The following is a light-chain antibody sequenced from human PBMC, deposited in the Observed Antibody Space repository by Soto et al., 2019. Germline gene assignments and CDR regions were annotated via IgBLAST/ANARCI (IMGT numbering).Light chain of an antibody. Sequence: QSALTQPPSASGSPGQSVTISCTGTSSDVGGYNYVSWYQQHPGKAPKLMISEGSKRPSGVPDRFSGSKSGNKASLTVSGLQAEDEADDYCSSFAGNNNLVFGGGTKVTVL. V-gene: IGLV2-8*01. J-gene: IGLJ2*01. CDR3: SSFAGNNNLV. CDR2: EGS. CDR1: SSDVGGYNY.